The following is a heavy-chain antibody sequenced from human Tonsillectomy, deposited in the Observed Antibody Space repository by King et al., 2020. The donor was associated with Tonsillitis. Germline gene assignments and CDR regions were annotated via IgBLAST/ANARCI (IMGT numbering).Heavy chain of an antibody. V-gene: IGHV3-15*01. D-gene: IGHD5-18*01. CDR1: GFTFSNAW. J-gene: IGHJ4*02. CDR3: TTDSPIGYSYGKYFDY. CDR2: IKSKTDGGTT. Sequence: VQLVESGGGLVKPGGSLRLSCAASGFTFSNAWMSWVRQAPGKGLEWVGRIKSKTDGGTTDYAAPVKGRFTISRDDSKNTLYLQINSLKTEDTAVYYCTTDSPIGYSYGKYFDYWGQGTLVTVSS.